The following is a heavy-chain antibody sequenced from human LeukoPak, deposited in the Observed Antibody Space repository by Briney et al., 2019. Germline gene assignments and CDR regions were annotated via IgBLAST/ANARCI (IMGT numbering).Heavy chain of an antibody. CDR2: ISGSGGST. Sequence: GGSLRLSCAASGFTFSSHAMSWVRQAPGKGLEWVSAISGSGGSTYYADSVKGRFTISRDNSKNTLYLQMNSLRAEDTAVYYCAKGEHMLVRRFDYWGQGTLVTVSS. CDR3: AKGEHMLVRRFDY. D-gene: IGHD2-21*01. CDR1: GFTFSSHA. J-gene: IGHJ4*02. V-gene: IGHV3-23*01.